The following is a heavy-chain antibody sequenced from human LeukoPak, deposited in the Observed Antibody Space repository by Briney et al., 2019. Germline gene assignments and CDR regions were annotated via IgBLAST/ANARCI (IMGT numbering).Heavy chain of an antibody. CDR3: ARDDPSGYSSGWAR. Sequence: GSSLRLSCAASGLTFSSYAMHWVRQAPGKGLEWVAVIPYDGSNKYYADSVKGRFTISRDNSKNTLYLQMNSLRAEDTAVYYCARDDPSGYSSGWARWGQGTLVTVSS. J-gene: IGHJ4*02. CDR1: GLTFSSYA. CDR2: IPYDGSNK. V-gene: IGHV3-30*04. D-gene: IGHD6-19*01.